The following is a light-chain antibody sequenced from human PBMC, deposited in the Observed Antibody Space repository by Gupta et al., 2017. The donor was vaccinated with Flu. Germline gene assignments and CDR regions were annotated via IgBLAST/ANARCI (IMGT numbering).Light chain of an antibody. CDR1: SSDVGGYNY. CDR3: SSYTSSSTLYV. V-gene: IGLV2-14*01. J-gene: IGLJ1*01. Sequence: QSVLTQPASVSGSPGHSITISCTGTSSDVGGYNYVSWYQQHPGKAPKLMIYEVSHRPSGVSNRFSGSKSGNTASLTISGLQAEDEADYYCSSYTSSSTLYVFGTGTKVTVL. CDR2: EVS.